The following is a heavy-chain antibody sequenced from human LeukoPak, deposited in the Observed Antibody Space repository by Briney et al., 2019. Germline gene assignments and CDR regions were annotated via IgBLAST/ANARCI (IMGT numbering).Heavy chain of an antibody. D-gene: IGHD3-10*01. V-gene: IGHV3-23*01. Sequence: SGGSLRLSCAASGFTFSTYSMDWVRQAPGKGLEWVSIISGSGDITHYADSVKGRFTISRDNSKNTLYLQMNSLRVEDTAVYYCAREYYASGRRGYYGVDVWAQGTTVTVSS. CDR3: AREYYASGRRGYYGVDV. CDR2: ISGSGDIT. J-gene: IGHJ6*02. CDR1: GFTFSTYS.